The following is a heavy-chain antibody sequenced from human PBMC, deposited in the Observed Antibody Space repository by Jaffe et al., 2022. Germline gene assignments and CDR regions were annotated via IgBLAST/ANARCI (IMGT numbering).Heavy chain of an antibody. CDR3: ARVRGRLRPYCSSTSCYYHFDY. D-gene: IGHD2-2*01. CDR1: GFTFSSYW. CDR2: IKQDGSEK. J-gene: IGHJ4*02. V-gene: IGHV3-7*01. Sequence: EVQLVESGGGLVQPGGSLRLSCAASGFTFSSYWMSWVRQAPGKGLEWVANIKQDGSEKYYVDSVKGRFTISRDNAKNSLYLQMNSLRAEDTAVYYCARVRGRLRPYCSSTSCYYHFDYWGQGTLVTVSS.